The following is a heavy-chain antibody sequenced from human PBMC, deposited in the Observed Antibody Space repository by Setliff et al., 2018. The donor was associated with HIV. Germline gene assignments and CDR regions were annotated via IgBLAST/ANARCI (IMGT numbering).Heavy chain of an antibody. J-gene: IGHJ3*02. CDR3: ARYKCINFACVGFDI. CDR2: INHSGST. V-gene: IGHV4-34*01. D-gene: IGHD3-9*01. Sequence: SETLSLTCGVSGYSMSSGYYWSWIRQPPGKGLEWIGEINHSGSTNYNPSLKSRVTILVDTSKNQFSLKLSSVTAADTAVYYCARYKCINFACVGFDIWGQGTVVTVSS. CDR1: GYSMSSGYY.